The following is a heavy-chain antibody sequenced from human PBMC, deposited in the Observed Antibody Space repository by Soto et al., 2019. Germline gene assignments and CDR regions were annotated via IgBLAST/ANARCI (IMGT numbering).Heavy chain of an antibody. V-gene: IGHV1-8*01. CDR2: MSPGSGDT. J-gene: IGHJ5*02. CDR3: ARDIMAP. D-gene: IGHD5-12*01. CDR1: GYTISSYD. Sequence: VQLVQSGAEVKKPGASVKVSCRASGYTISSYDINWVRQAPGQGLEWMGWMSPGSGDTGYAPSFQGRVAMTSNISINTAYLELTSLTPEDTGVYFCARDIMAPWGQGTLVTVSA.